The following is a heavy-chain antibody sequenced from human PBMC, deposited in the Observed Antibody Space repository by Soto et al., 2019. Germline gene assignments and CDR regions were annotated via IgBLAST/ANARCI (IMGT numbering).Heavy chain of an antibody. D-gene: IGHD3-3*02. V-gene: IGHV1-18*04. CDR2: ISPNNGKT. CDR1: GYIFSNYG. J-gene: IGHJ4*02. CDR3: ARDGNLHYQH. Sequence: QIQLVQSGAEVKKPGASVKVSCQGSGYIFSNYGITWLRQAPGQGLEWLGWISPNNGKTHYAQKVQGRVTMTADSSTNIAYMELRSLRGDDTAVYFCARDGNLHYQHWGQGTRVTVSS.